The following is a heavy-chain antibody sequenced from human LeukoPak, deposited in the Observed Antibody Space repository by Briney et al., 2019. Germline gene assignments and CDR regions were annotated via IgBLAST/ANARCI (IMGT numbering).Heavy chain of an antibody. Sequence: GGSLRLSCAASGFTFSSYAMHWVRQAPGKGLEYVSAISSNGGSTYYANSVKGRFTISRDNSKNTLYLQMGSLRAEDMAVYYCAKGFVGYGSGSYYIPRIVYGMDVWGQGTTVTVSS. J-gene: IGHJ6*02. CDR2: ISSNGGST. CDR1: GFTFSSYA. V-gene: IGHV3-64*01. CDR3: AKGFVGYGSGSYYIPRIVYGMDV. D-gene: IGHD3-10*01.